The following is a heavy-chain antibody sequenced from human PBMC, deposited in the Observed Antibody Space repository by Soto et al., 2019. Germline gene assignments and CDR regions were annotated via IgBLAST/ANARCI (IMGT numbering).Heavy chain of an antibody. CDR3: ARATYYYDRSGFDY. CDR1: GGSVSSGSYY. J-gene: IGHJ4*02. CDR2: IYYSGST. Sequence: PSETLSLTCTVSGGSVSSGSYYWSWIRQPPGKGLEWIGYIYYSGSTNYNPSLKSRVTISVDTSKNQFSLKLSSVTAADTAVYYCARATYYYDRSGFDYWGQGTLVTVSS. V-gene: IGHV4-61*01. D-gene: IGHD3-22*01.